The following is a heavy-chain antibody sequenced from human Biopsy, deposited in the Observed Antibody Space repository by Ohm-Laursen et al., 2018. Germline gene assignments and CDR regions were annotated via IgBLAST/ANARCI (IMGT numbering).Heavy chain of an antibody. D-gene: IGHD2-2*02. CDR1: GYTFTNYG. Sequence: GASVKVSCKASGYTFTNYGISWVRQAPGQGLEWMGWINTENGNTIYAQNLQGRVTISVDRSTSTAYMELSSLKSEDTAVYYCAREYPEGDVWGQGTSVTVSS. CDR3: AREYPEGDV. V-gene: IGHV1-18*01. J-gene: IGHJ6*02. CDR2: INTENGNT.